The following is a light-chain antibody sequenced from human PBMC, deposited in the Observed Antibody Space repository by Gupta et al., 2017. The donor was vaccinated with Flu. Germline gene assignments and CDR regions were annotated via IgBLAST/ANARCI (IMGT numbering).Light chain of an antibody. V-gene: IGLV3-10*01. CDR3: VSTDSRGNEGV. J-gene: IGLJ3*02. Sequence: SYELTHPPSVSVSPGQTARITCSGDALPRRYAYWYRQKSGQAPVMVIYEDTKRPSGIPERFSGSTSGTLNTLTISGAQGEDEGDYYCVSTDSRGNEGVFGGGTKVTVL. CDR1: ALPRRY. CDR2: EDT.